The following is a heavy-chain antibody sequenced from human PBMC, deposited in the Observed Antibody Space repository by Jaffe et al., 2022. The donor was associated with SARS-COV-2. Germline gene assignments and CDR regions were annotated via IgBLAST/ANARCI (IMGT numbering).Heavy chain of an antibody. CDR3: ARASSITMIVLDWYFDL. V-gene: IGHV3-7*01. CDR2: IKQDGSEK. D-gene: IGHD3-22*01. J-gene: IGHJ2*01. CDR1: GFTFSSYW. Sequence: EVQLVESGGGLVQPGGSLRLSCAASGFTFSSYWMSWVRQAPGKGLEWVANIKQDGSEKYYVDSVKGRFTISRDNAKNSLYLQMNSLRAEDTAVYYCARASSITMIVLDWYFDLWGRGTLVTVSS.